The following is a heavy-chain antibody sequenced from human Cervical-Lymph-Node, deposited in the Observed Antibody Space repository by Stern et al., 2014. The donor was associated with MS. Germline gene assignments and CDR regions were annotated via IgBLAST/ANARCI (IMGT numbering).Heavy chain of an antibody. D-gene: IGHD5/OR15-5a*01. V-gene: IGHV3-72*01. CDR3: VRRSRYFDV. CDR1: GFNFRDHY. J-gene: IGHJ2*01. Sequence: EVQLVESGGGLVQPGGSLRLSCAASGFNFRDHYMDWVRQAPGQGLEWVGRARNRPSSYTPEYAASVKLRDRFTISRDDSKNSLYLQMNSLKTDDTAVYYCVRRSRYFDVWGRGTLVTVSS. CDR2: ARNRPSSYTP.